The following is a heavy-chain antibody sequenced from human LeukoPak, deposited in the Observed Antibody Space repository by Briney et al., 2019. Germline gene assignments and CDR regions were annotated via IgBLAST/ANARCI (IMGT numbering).Heavy chain of an antibody. J-gene: IGHJ3*02. CDR2: INHSGST. Sequence: PSETLSLTCTVSGGSISSYYWSWIRQPPGKGLEWIGEINHSGSTNYNPSLKSRVIISVDTSKNQFSLKLSSVTAADTAVYYCARGRGAVVVIAPGPNDAFDIWGQGTMVTVSS. V-gene: IGHV4-34*01. CDR1: GGSISSYY. D-gene: IGHD2-15*01. CDR3: ARGRGAVVVIAPGPNDAFDI.